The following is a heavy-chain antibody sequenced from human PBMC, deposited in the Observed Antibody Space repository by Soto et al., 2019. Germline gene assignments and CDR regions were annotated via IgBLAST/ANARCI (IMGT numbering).Heavy chain of an antibody. CDR1: GFTFSSSW. CDR2: SNSDGRST. V-gene: IGHV3-74*01. CDR3: ARVQSLQYYYYGMDV. J-gene: IGHJ6*02. Sequence: GGPLRLSCAASGFTFSSSWMHCVRQAPGKGLVWVSRSNSDGRSTSYADSVKGRFTISRDTAKNTLYLQMNSLRAEDTAVYYCARVQSLQYYYYGMDVWGQGTTVTVSS. D-gene: IGHD3-10*01.